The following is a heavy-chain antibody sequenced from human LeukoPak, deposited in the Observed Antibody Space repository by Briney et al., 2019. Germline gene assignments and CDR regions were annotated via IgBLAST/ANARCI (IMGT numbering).Heavy chain of an antibody. D-gene: IGHD3-9*01. CDR3: ARGHYDILTGYLDY. J-gene: IGHJ4*02. Sequence: ASMKVSCKASGYTFTGYYMHWVRQAPGQGLEWMGRINPNSGGTNYAQKFQGRVTMTRDTSISTAYMELSRLRSDDTAVYYCARGHYDILTGYLDYWGQGTLVTVSS. CDR2: INPNSGGT. V-gene: IGHV1-2*06. CDR1: GYTFTGYY.